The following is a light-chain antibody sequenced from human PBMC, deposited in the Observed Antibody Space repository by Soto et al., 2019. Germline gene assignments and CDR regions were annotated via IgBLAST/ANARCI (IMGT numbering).Light chain of an antibody. J-gene: IGLJ1*01. CDR1: SSDIGHDDY. CDR2: HVT. Sequence: QSALTQPASVSGSPGQSITISCTGTSSDIGHDDYVSWYQQHPGKAPKLMIYHVTYRPPGVSNRYSGSKSVNSTSLTISGLQADDEADYYCCSLTTSHTYVFGSGTKVTVL. V-gene: IGLV2-14*03. CDR3: CSLTTSHTYV.